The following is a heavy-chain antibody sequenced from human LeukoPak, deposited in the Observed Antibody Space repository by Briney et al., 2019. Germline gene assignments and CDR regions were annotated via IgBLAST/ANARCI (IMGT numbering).Heavy chain of an antibody. CDR1: GGSFSSYY. D-gene: IGHD6-19*01. CDR2: IYYSGST. J-gene: IGHJ4*02. Sequence: SETLSLTCAVYGGSFSSYYWSWIRQPPGKELEWIGYIYYSGSTNYNPSLKSRVTISVDTSKNQFSLKLSSVTAADTAVYYCARHSSGWFFDYWGQGTLVTVSS. V-gene: IGHV4-59*08. CDR3: ARHSSGWFFDY.